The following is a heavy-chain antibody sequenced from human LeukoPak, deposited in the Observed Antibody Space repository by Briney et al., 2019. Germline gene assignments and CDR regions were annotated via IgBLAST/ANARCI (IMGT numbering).Heavy chain of an antibody. CDR1: GYTFTYYY. CDR2: INPSGGST. V-gene: IGHV1-46*01. D-gene: IGHD6-19*01. CDR3: ARRAVADDIDY. Sequence: ASVKVSCKASGYTFTYYYMHWVRQAPGQGLEWMGKINPSGGSTSYAQKFQGRVTMTRDTSTSTVYMELSSLRSEDTAVYYCARRAVADDIDYWGQGTLVTVSS. J-gene: IGHJ4*02.